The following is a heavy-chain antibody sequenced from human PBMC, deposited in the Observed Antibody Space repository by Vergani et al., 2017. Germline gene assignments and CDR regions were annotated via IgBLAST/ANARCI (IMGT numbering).Heavy chain of an antibody. CDR3: ARLYFELGYSGYGMDV. D-gene: IGHD4-11*01. V-gene: IGHV5-10-1*03. CDR1: GYSFTSYW. Sequence: EVQLVPSGAEVKTPGESLRISCKGSGYSFTSYWISWVRQMPGKGLEWMGRIDPSDSYTNYSPSFQGHVTISADKSISTAYLQWSSLKASDTAMYYCARLYFELGYSGYGMDVWGQGTTVTVSS. CDR2: IDPSDSYT. J-gene: IGHJ6*02.